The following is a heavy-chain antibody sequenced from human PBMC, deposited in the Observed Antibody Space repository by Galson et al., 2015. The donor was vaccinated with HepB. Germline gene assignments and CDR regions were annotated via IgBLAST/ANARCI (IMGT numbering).Heavy chain of an antibody. D-gene: IGHD4/OR15-4a*01. CDR1: GYTFTAFW. J-gene: IGHJ6*02. Sequence: QSGAEVKKPGESLRISCKASGYTFTAFWITWVRQIPGKGLEGMGRIDPSDSYTDYTPSFRGHVTFSADKSITTAYLQWSSLKASATAMYYFSRLGHEDYHHYGMDVWGQGTTVTVSS. V-gene: IGHV5-10-1*01. CDR2: IDPSDSYT. CDR3: SRLGHEDYHHYGMDV.